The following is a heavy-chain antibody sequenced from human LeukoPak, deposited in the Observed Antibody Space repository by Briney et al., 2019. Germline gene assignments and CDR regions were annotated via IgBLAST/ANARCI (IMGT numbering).Heavy chain of an antibody. Sequence: SETLSLTCTVSGGSISSSSYYWGWIRQPPGKGLEWIGSIYYSGSTYYNPSLKSRVTISVDTSKNQFSLKLSSVTAADTAVYYCTKGQLWASGRAFDIWGQGTMVTVSS. CDR1: GGSISSSSYY. V-gene: IGHV4-39*01. D-gene: IGHD3-16*01. CDR3: TKGQLWASGRAFDI. CDR2: IYYSGST. J-gene: IGHJ3*02.